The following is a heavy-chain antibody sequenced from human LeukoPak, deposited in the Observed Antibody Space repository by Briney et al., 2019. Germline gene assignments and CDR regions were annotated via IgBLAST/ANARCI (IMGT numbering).Heavy chain of an antibody. CDR1: GGSISSGGYY. CDR2: IYYSGST. D-gene: IGHD2-15*01. J-gene: IGHJ6*02. Sequence: PSETLSLTCTVSGGSISSGGYYWSWIRQHPGKGLGWIGYIYYSGSTYYNPSLKSRVTISVDTSKNQFSLKLSSVTAADTAVYYCARDSLEDAIDYYYYGMDVWGQGTTVTVSS. CDR3: ARDSLEDAIDYYYYGMDV. V-gene: IGHV4-31*03.